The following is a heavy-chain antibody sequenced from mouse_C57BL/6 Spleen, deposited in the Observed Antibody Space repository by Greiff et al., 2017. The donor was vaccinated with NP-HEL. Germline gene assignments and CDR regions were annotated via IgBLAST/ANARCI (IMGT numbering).Heavy chain of an antibody. CDR3: ARHYYSNGFDV. J-gene: IGHJ1*03. CDR1: GYTFTSYW. D-gene: IGHD2-5*01. V-gene: IGHV1-64*01. CDR2: IHPNSGST. Sequence: VKLQQPGAELVKPGASVKLSCKASGYTFTSYWMHWVKQRPGQGLEWIGMIHPNSGSTNYNEKFKSKATLTVDKSSSTAYMQLSSLTSEDSAVYYCARHYYSNGFDVWGTGTTVTVSS.